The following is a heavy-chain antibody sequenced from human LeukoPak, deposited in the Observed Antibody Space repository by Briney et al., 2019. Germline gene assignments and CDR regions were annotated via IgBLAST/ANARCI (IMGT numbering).Heavy chain of an antibody. D-gene: IGHD6-13*01. J-gene: IGHJ5*02. CDR3: AREAYSSMYNWFDP. Sequence: GGSLRLSCAASGFTFSSFWMTWVRQAPGKRLEYVANIKQDGTDKYYVGSVKGRFTISRDNAKNSLYLQMNSLRAEDTAVYYCAREAYSSMYNWFDPWGQGTLVTVSS. CDR2: IKQDGTDK. CDR1: GFTFSSFW. V-gene: IGHV3-7*01.